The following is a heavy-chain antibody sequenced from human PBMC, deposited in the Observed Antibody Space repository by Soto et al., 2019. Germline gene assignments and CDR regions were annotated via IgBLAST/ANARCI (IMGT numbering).Heavy chain of an antibody. CDR2: ISGSGGGT. Sequence: GGSLRLSCAASGFTFSSYAMSWVRQAPGKGLEWVSAISGSGGGTYYADSVKGRFTISRDNSKNTLYLQMNSLRADDTAVYYCAFAPAGTRQLDYWGQGTLVTFSS. CDR3: AFAPAGTRQLDY. V-gene: IGHV3-23*01. D-gene: IGHD6-13*01. J-gene: IGHJ4*02. CDR1: GFTFSSYA.